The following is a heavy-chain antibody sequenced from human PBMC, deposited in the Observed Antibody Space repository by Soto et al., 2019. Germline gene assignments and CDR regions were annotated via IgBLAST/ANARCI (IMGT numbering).Heavy chain of an antibody. V-gene: IGHV1-69*01. J-gene: IGHJ4*02. Sequence: QVQLVQAGAEVKKPGSSVKVSCKASGDAFTNYIFDWVRQAPGQGLEWMGGIIPMFGTPKYAQTFQDRVTISTDVSTGTAYLELTSLRFDDTAVYYCARGRDQPPVGLYFDSWGEGTRVTVSS. CDR1: GDAFTNYI. CDR2: IIPMFGTP. CDR3: ARGRDQPPVGLYFDS. D-gene: IGHD1-26*01.